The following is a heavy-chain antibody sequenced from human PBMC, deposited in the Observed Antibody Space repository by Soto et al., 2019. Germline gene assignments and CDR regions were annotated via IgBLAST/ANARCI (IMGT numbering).Heavy chain of an antibody. CDR1: GYTFTSYG. J-gene: IGHJ4*02. Sequence: QVQLVQSGAEVKKPGASVKVSCKASGYTFTSYGISWVRQAPGQGLEWMGWISAHNGNTKYAQKVQGRVTMTTDTSTSTAYMALRSLRSDDTAVYYCARDLAAGMIDYWGQVTLVTVSS. D-gene: IGHD6-13*01. V-gene: IGHV1-18*01. CDR2: ISAHNGNT. CDR3: ARDLAAGMIDY.